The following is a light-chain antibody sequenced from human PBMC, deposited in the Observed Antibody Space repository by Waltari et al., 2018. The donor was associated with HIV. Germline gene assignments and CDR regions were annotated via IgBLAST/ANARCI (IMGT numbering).Light chain of an antibody. CDR1: SSNIGAGYD. V-gene: IGLV1-40*01. CDR3: QSYDTSLGGSV. J-gene: IGLJ3*02. CDR2: ANN. Sequence: QSVLTQPPSVSGAPGQRVTISCTGSSSNIGAGYDVHWYQQLPGTAPKLFIYANNNRPSGIPDRFSGSTSGTSASLAITALRAEDDGDYDCQSYDTSLGGSVFGGGTKLTVL.